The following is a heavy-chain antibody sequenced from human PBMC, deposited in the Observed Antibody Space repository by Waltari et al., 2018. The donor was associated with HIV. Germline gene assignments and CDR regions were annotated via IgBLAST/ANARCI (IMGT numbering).Heavy chain of an antibody. J-gene: IGHJ4*02. Sequence: QVQLVESGGGVVQPGRSLRLSCIVSGFTFRSNGMHWVRQAPGKGLEWVSFISYEGSNKYYANSVKGRFTISRDNSRNMVFLQMNSLRADDTAVYYCAKDATAKYFFDYWGQGTLVTVSS. D-gene: IGHD2-21*02. V-gene: IGHV3-30*18. CDR2: ISYEGSNK. CDR1: GFTFRSNG. CDR3: AKDATAKYFFDY.